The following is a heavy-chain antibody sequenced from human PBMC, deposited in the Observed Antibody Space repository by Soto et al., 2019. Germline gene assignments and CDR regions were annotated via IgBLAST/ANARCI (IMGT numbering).Heavy chain of an antibody. J-gene: IGHJ6*02. Sequence: QLVQSGAEVKKPGSSVKVSCKDSGGDFLSYNISWVRQAPGQGPEWMGTIIPILDVAKNAQKFQGRVAITASTATSTVYMELRSLRSDDTAVYYCAQMWFGELWHGRDVWGQGTTITVSS. CDR2: IIPILDVA. CDR1: GGDFLSYN. V-gene: IGHV1-69*02. D-gene: IGHD3-10*01. CDR3: AQMWFGELWHGRDV.